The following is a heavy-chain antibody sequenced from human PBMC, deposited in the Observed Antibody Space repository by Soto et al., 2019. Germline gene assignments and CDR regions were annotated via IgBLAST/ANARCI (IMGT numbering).Heavy chain of an antibody. CDR2: IHSDGSST. Sequence: GGSLRLSCAASGFTFSYYWMHWVRQAPGKGLVWVSRIHSDGSSTTYADFVKGRFIISRDNARNTVDLQMNSVRVEDTAVYFCARGDYYDTSGPFSDAFDIWGQGTMVTVSS. D-gene: IGHD3-22*01. CDR1: GFTFSYYW. CDR3: ARGDYYDTSGPFSDAFDI. J-gene: IGHJ3*02. V-gene: IGHV3-74*01.